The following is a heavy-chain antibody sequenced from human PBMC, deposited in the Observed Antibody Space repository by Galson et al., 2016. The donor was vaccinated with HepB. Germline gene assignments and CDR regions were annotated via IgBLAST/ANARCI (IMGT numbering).Heavy chain of an antibody. Sequence: SLRLSCAASGFIFPNYAMTWVRQAPGKGLEWLSSVSGSGGSTYYADSVRGRFTVSRDSSENTLYLHMNSLRAEDTALYYCAKAGYNSHERNNWFDSWGHGTLDTVSS. V-gene: IGHV3-23*01. CDR1: GFIFPNYA. D-gene: IGHD1-20*01. CDR2: VSGSGGST. J-gene: IGHJ5*01. CDR3: AKAGYNSHERNNWFDS.